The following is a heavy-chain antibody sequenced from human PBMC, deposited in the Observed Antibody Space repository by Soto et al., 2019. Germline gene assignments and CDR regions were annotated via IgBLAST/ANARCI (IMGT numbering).Heavy chain of an antibody. Sequence: ASVKVSCKASGYTFTGYYMHWVRQAPGQGLEWMGWINPNSGGTNYAQKFQGRVTMTRDTSISTAYMELSRLRSDDTAVYYCARASDTVIVGATAHFGYWGQGTLVTVS. V-gene: IGHV1-2*02. CDR3: ARASDTVIVGATAHFGY. J-gene: IGHJ4*02. D-gene: IGHD1-26*01. CDR1: GYTFTGYY. CDR2: INPNSGGT.